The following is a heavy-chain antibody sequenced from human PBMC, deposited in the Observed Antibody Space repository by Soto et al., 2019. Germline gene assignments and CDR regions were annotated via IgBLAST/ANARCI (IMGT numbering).Heavy chain of an antibody. CDR2: IIPILGIA. Sequence: SVKVSCKASGGTFSSYIISWLRQAPGQGLEWMGRIIPILGIADYAQKFQGRVTITADKSTSTAYMELSSLRSEDTAVYYCARGSSSWTGGGYYYYMDVWGKGTTVTVSS. CDR3: ARGSSSWTGGGYYYYMDV. D-gene: IGHD6-13*01. CDR1: GGTFSSYI. J-gene: IGHJ6*03. V-gene: IGHV1-69*02.